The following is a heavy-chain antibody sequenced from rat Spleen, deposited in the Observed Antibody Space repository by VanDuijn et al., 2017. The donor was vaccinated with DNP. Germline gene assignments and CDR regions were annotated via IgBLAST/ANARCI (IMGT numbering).Heavy chain of an antibody. J-gene: IGHJ2*01. CDR3: ARHGRRVFDY. CDR2: ISYDGTTT. Sequence: EVQLVESGGGLVQPGMSLKLSCAASGFTFSDYYMAWVRQAPTKGLEWVAYISYDGTTTYYQDSVKGRFTISRNNAKNTLYLQMNSLRSEDMATYFCARHGRRVFDYWGQGVMVTVSS. D-gene: IGHD1-11*01. CDR1: GFTFSDYY. V-gene: IGHV5-22*01.